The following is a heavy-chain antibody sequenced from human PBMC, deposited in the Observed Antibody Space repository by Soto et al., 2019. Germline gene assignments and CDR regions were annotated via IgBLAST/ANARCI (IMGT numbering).Heavy chain of an antibody. CDR3: ARDSPIGSTYSGYDAIDS. V-gene: IGHV1-69*08. CDR2: TIPILDVA. Sequence: QVQLVQSGAEVKKPGSSVKGSCKSSGGTFSTATFTWVRQTPGQGLEWMGRTIPILDVADYAQDFQGRVTITADKSTSTAYMELTSRTSKDAAVYYCARDSPIGSTYSGYDAIDSWGQGTRVTVSS. D-gene: IGHD5-12*01. CDR1: GGTFSTAT. J-gene: IGHJ4*02.